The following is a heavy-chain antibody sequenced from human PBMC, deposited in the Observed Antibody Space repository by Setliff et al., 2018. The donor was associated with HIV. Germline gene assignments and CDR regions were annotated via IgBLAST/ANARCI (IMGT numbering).Heavy chain of an antibody. D-gene: IGHD5-12*01. CDR1: GNSFISHY. Sequence: ASVKVSCKASGNSFISHYIHWVRQAPGQGLEWMGVINPSDGSTSYAQKFQGSVTMTEDTSTNTVYMEVSSLRSQDPAVTAVYYCARDSGARWLQGHFDYWGQGTLVTVSS. J-gene: IGHJ4*02. CDR2: INPSDGST. CDR3: ARDSGARWLQGHFDY. V-gene: IGHV1-46*01.